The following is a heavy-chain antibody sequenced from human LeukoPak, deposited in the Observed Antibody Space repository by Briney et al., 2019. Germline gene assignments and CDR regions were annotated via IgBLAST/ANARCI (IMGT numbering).Heavy chain of an antibody. V-gene: IGHV4-34*01. CDR3: ARDYGDYAFDY. D-gene: IGHD4-17*01. CDR2: INHSGST. J-gene: IGHJ4*02. CDR1: GGSFSGYY. Sequence: SETLSLTCAVYGGSFSGYYWSWIRQPPGKGLEWIGEINHSGSTNYNPSLKSRVTISVDTSKNQFSLKLSSVTAADTAVYYCARDYGDYAFDYWGQGTLVTVSS.